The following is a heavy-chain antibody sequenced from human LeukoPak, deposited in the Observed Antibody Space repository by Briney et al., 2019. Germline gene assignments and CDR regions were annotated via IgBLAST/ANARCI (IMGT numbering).Heavy chain of an antibody. CDR1: GYSFTSYW. V-gene: IGHV5-51*01. D-gene: IGHD2-15*01. CDR2: IYPGDSDT. J-gene: IGHJ4*02. Sequence: GESLKISCKGSGYSFTSYWIGWVRQMPGKGLEWMGIIYPGDSDTRYSPSFQGQVTISADKSISTAYLQWSSLKASDTAMYYCARQLGYSSGGSCYSGGFDYWGQGTLVTVSS. CDR3: ARQLGYSSGGSCYSGGFDY.